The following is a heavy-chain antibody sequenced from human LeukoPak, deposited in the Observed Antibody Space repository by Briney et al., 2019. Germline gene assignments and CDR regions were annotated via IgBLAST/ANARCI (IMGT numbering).Heavy chain of an antibody. Sequence: ASVKVSCKASGYTFITYGITWVRQAPGQGLEWMGWISAYNGNTNYAQKVQGRVTMTTDTSTSTAYMELRSLRSDDTAVYYCARRVGSGWSFDYWGQGTLVTVSS. D-gene: IGHD6-19*01. J-gene: IGHJ4*02. CDR3: ARRVGSGWSFDY. CDR1: GYTFITYG. V-gene: IGHV1-18*01. CDR2: ISAYNGNT.